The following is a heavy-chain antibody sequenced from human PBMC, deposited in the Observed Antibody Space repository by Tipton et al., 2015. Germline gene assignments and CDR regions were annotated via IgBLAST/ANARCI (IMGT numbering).Heavy chain of an antibody. CDR1: GDSISSDNYY. Sequence: TLSLTCTVSGDSISSDNYYWSWIRQPPGKGLEWIGYIYYSGSTDYNPSLKSRVTISLDKSRNQFSLHLSSVTAADTAVYYCARVDDFPPSWFDPWGQGTLVTVSS. D-gene: IGHD3-3*01. V-gene: IGHV4-30-4*01. J-gene: IGHJ5*02. CDR2: IYYSGST. CDR3: ARVDDFPPSWFDP.